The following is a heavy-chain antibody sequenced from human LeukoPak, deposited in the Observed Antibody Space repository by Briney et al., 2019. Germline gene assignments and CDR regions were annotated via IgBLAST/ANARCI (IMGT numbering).Heavy chain of an antibody. D-gene: IGHD2-21*01. CDR3: ASYPRSIPTPPFDY. CDR1: GYTFTAQY. J-gene: IGHJ4*02. CDR2: INPNNGDT. V-gene: IGHV1-2*02. Sequence: ASVKVSCKASGYTFTAQYMHWVRQAPGQGLEWMGWINPNNGDTKYAQSFLGRVTMTRDTSTTTAYMELSSLRSDDTAVYFCASYPRSIPTPPFDYWGRGTLVTVSS.